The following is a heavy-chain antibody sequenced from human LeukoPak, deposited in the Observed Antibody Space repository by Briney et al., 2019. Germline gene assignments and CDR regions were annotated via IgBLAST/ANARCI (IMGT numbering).Heavy chain of an antibody. J-gene: IGHJ5*02. CDR3: ARAPIPAAKAYNWFDP. V-gene: IGHV1-2*06. D-gene: IGHD2-2*01. CDR1: GYTFTSYY. Sequence: ASVKVSCKASGYTFTSYYMHWVRQAPGQGLEWMGRINPNSGGTNYAQKFQGRVTMTRDTSISTAYMELSRLRSDDTAVYYCARAPIPAAKAYNWFDPWGQGTLVTVSS. CDR2: INPNSGGT.